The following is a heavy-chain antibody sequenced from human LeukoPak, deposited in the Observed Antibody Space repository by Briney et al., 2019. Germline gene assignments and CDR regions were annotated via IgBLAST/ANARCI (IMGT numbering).Heavy chain of an antibody. CDR1: GFTFSSYW. CDR3: ARDGKRGTFEYYMDV. J-gene: IGHJ6*03. V-gene: IGHV3-7*01. Sequence: GGSLRLSCAASGFTFSSYWMSWVRQAPGQGLEWVANMKEDGSEKFHAASVRGRFTISRDNAKNSLYLQMNSLRAEDTGVYYCARDGKRGTFEYYMDVWGKGTTVTVSS. CDR2: MKEDGSEK. D-gene: IGHD1-1*01.